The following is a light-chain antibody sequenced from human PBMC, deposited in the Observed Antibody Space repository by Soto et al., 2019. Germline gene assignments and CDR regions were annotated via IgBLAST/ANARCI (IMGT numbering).Light chain of an antibody. Sequence: EIVLTQSPGTLSLSPGERATLSCRASQSVRSNYLAWYHQKPGQAPRLLIYGASNVATGIPDGFSGSGSGPDFTLTISRLEPEYFAVYYCLQYGGSGTLGQVTKVEIK. CDR2: GAS. CDR1: QSVRSNY. J-gene: IGKJ1*01. CDR3: LQYGGSGT. V-gene: IGKV3-20*01.